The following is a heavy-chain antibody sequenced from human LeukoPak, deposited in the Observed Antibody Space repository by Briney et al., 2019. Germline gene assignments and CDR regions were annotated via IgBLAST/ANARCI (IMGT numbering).Heavy chain of an antibody. D-gene: IGHD6-13*01. J-gene: IGHJ5*02. CDR2: IYYSGST. CDR3: ARDGGSSWYNPWFNP. V-gene: IGHV4-39*07. Sequence: KPSETLSLTCTVSGGSISSSSYYWGWIRQPPGKGLEWIGSIYYSGSTYYNPSLKSRVTISVDTSKNQFSLKLSSVTAADTAVYYCARDGGSSWYNPWFNPWGQGTLVTVSS. CDR1: GGSISSSSYY.